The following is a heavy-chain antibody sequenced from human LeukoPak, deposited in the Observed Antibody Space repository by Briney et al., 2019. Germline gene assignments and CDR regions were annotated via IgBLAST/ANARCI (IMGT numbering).Heavy chain of an antibody. Sequence: ASVKVSCKASGYTFSTYGINWVRQAPGQGPEWMGWINAYNGKTNYAQNLQGRVTMTTDTSTSTAYMELRSLRSDDTAVYYCARDLGSSSSPDYFDYWGQGTLVTVSS. CDR2: INAYNGKT. V-gene: IGHV1-18*01. J-gene: IGHJ4*02. CDR3: ARDLGSSSSPDYFDY. CDR1: GYTFSTYG. D-gene: IGHD6-6*01.